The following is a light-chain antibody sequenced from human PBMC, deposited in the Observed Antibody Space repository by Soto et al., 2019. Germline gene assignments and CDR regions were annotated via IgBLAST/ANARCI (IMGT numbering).Light chain of an antibody. J-gene: IGLJ3*02. Sequence: QSALTQPASVSGSPGQSITISCTGTSSDVGAYNYVSWYRQHPGKAPKLMIYEVKYRPSGVSNRFSGSKSGNTASLTISGLQAEDEADYYCSSYTTSSTLVFGGGTQLTVL. CDR3: SSYTTSSTLV. CDR1: SSDVGAYNY. V-gene: IGLV2-14*01. CDR2: EVK.